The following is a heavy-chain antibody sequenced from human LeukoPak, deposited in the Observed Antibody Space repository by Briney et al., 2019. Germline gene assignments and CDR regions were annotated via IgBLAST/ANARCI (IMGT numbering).Heavy chain of an antibody. J-gene: IGHJ4*02. Sequence: PSETLSLTCAVYGGSFSGYYWSWIRQPPGKGLEWIGEINHSGSTNYNPSLKSRVTISVDTSKNQFSLKLSPVTAADTAVYYCARGPVYYYGSGSYSRGLYYFDYWGQGTLVTVSS. D-gene: IGHD3-10*01. V-gene: IGHV4-34*01. CDR2: INHSGST. CDR3: ARGPVYYYGSGSYSRGLYYFDY. CDR1: GGSFSGYY.